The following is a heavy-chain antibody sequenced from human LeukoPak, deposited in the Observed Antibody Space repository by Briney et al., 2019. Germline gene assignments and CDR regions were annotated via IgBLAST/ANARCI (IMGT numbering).Heavy chain of an antibody. CDR2: ISGSGGST. D-gene: IGHD1-1*01. CDR1: VFTFSSYA. V-gene: IGHV3-23*01. CDR3: ARRQGTTLSFDY. Sequence: GGSLRLSCAASVFTFSSYAMTWVPQAPGKGREWGSSISGSGGSTSYAVSVKGRFTISRDNSKNTLYLQMNSLRAEDTAVYYCARRQGTTLSFDYWGQGTLVTVSS. J-gene: IGHJ4*02.